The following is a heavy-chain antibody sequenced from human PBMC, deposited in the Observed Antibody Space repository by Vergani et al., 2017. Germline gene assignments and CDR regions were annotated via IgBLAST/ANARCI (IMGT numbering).Heavy chain of an antibody. CDR1: GGSISSGSYY. Sequence: QVQLQESGPGLVKPSQTLSLTCTVSGGSISSGSYYWSWIRQPAGKGLEWIGRIYTSGSTNYNPSLKSPVTISVDTSKNQFSLKLSSVTAADTAVYYCAREYYDFWSGYFGYYYGMDVWGQGTTVTVSS. V-gene: IGHV4-61*02. CDR3: AREYYDFWSGYFGYYYGMDV. D-gene: IGHD3-3*01. CDR2: IYTSGST. J-gene: IGHJ6*02.